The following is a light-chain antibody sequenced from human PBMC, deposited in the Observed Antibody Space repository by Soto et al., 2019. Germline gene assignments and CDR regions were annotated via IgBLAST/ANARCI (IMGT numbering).Light chain of an antibody. Sequence: EIVLTQSPGTLSLSPGERATLSCRASQSVSSTFLAWYQQRPGQAPRLLIYGASSRATGIPDRFSGSGSGTVFTLTISRLEAEDFGGYYCQQYGSSPFTFGPGTKVDIK. CDR3: QQYGSSPFT. CDR1: QSVSSTF. CDR2: GAS. V-gene: IGKV3-20*01. J-gene: IGKJ3*01.